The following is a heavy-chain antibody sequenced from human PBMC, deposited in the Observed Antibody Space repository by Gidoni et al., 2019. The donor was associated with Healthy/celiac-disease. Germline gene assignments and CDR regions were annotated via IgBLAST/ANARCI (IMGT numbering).Heavy chain of an antibody. J-gene: IGHJ6*03. D-gene: IGHD4-17*01. CDR3: ARLTDYGDYVGYMDV. CDR1: GGSISSYY. Sequence: QVQLQESGPGLVKPSETLSLTCTVSGGSISSYYWSWIRQPPGKGLEWIGYIYYSGSTNYNPSLKSRVTISVDTSKNQFSLKLSSVTAADTAVYYCARLTDYGDYVGYMDVWGKGTTVTVSS. V-gene: IGHV4-59*01. CDR2: IYYSGST.